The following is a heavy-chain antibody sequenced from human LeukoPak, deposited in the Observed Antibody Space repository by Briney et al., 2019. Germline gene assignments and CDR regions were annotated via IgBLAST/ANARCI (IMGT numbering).Heavy chain of an antibody. Sequence: SETLSLTCAVYGGSFSGYYWSWIRQPPGKELEWIGEINHSGSTNYNPSLKSRVTISVDTSKNQFSLKLSSVTAADTAVYYCACHDYGSSGGDYWGQGTLVTVSS. CDR3: ACHDYGSSGGDY. V-gene: IGHV4-34*01. D-gene: IGHD4-17*01. CDR1: GGSFSGYY. J-gene: IGHJ4*02. CDR2: INHSGST.